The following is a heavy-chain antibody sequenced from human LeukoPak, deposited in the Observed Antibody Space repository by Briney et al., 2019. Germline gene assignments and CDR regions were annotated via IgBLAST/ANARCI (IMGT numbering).Heavy chain of an antibody. D-gene: IGHD2-2*01. Sequence: SETLSLTCTVSGYSISSGNYWGWIRQPPGKGLEWIGSIYHSGSTYYNPSLKSRVTISVDTSKNQFSLKLSSATAADTAVYYCAILVVPDRYYYYYYMDVWGKGTTVTVSS. CDR1: GYSISSGNY. CDR3: AILVVPDRYYYYYYMDV. CDR2: IYHSGST. J-gene: IGHJ6*03. V-gene: IGHV4-38-2*02.